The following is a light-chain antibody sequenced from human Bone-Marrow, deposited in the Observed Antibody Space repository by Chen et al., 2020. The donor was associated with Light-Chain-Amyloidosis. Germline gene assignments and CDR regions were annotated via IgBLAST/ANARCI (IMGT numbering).Light chain of an antibody. CDR3: MQALQTPIT. CDR1: QSLLHSNGYNY. V-gene: IGKV2-28*01. J-gene: IGKJ5*01. Sequence: IVMTQSPLSLPVTPGEPASISCRSSQSLLHSNGYNYLDWYLQKPGQSPQLLIYWGSNRASGVPDRFSGSGSGTEFTLKISRVEAEDVGVYYCMQALQTPITFGQGTRLEIK. CDR2: WGS.